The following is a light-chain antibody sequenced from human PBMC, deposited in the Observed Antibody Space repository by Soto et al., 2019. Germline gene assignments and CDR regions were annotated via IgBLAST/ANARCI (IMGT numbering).Light chain of an antibody. Sequence: EIVLTQSPGTLSLSPGERATLSCRASQSVASRNLAWYQQRSGQAPRLLIYGTSSRAIHTPDRFSGSGSGTDFTLNISDLEPEDFAVYFCQHFGNSLWTFGQGTKVDIK. CDR3: QHFGNSLWT. CDR1: QSVASRN. J-gene: IGKJ1*01. CDR2: GTS. V-gene: IGKV3-20*01.